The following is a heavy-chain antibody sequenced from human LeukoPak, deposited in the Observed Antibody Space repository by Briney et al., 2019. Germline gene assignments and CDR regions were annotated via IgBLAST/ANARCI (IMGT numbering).Heavy chain of an antibody. D-gene: IGHD5-18*01. CDR1: GGSISSGTYY. CDR3: ARGSYGSAFDI. J-gene: IGHJ3*02. Sequence: SETLSLTCTVSGGSISSGTYYWGWIRQPPGKGLEFIGTIYYSGTTYYNPSLKSRVTISVDTSKNQFSLKLSSVTAADTAVYYCARGSYGSAFDIWGQGTMVTVSS. V-gene: IGHV4-39*07. CDR2: IYYSGTT.